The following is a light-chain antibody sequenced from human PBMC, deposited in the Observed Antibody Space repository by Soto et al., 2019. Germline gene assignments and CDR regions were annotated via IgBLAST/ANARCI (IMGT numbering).Light chain of an antibody. CDR3: QSNDSTLNGWV. J-gene: IGLJ3*02. Sequence: QAVVTQPPSVSGAPGQRVTISCTGSSSNIGAYDVHWYQQLPGTAPKLLIYGNNNRPSGVPDRFSGSKSGTSASLAITGLQADDEADYYCQSNDSTLNGWVFGGGTKLTVL. CDR1: SSNIGAYD. V-gene: IGLV1-40*01. CDR2: GNN.